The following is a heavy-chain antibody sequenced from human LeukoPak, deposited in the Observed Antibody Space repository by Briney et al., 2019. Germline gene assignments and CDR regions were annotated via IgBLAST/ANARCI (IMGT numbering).Heavy chain of an antibody. CDR3: AKLRRWYLKGAFDI. Sequence: GGSLRLSCAASGFTFSSYAMSWVRQAPGKGLEWVSYISMISSIVYYADSVKGRFTISRDNAKNSLYLQMNSLRAEDTAVYYCAKLRRWYLKGAFDIWGQGTMVTVSS. V-gene: IGHV3-48*04. CDR2: ISMISSIV. CDR1: GFTFSSYA. D-gene: IGHD6-13*01. J-gene: IGHJ3*02.